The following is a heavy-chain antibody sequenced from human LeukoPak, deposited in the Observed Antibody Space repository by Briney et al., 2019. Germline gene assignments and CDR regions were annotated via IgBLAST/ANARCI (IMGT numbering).Heavy chain of an antibody. Sequence: GASVKVSCKASGYAFTSYYMHWVRQAPGQGLEWMGIINPSGGSTSYAQKFQGRVTMTRDTSTSTVYMELSSLRSEGTAVYYCAREPSEVPRGGSDPQITMVRGVMTLSAFDIWGQGTMVTVSS. V-gene: IGHV1-46*01. CDR3: AREPSEVPRGGSDPQITMVRGVMTLSAFDI. CDR2: INPSGGST. J-gene: IGHJ3*02. D-gene: IGHD3-10*01. CDR1: GYAFTSYY.